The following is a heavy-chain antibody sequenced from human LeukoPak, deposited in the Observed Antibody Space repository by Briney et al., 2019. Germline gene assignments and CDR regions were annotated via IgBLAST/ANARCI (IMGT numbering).Heavy chain of an antibody. V-gene: IGHV3-48*03. CDR2: ISDTPNTM. D-gene: IGHD5-12*01. J-gene: IGHJ4*02. Sequence: PGGSLRLSCVASGFTFSSYEMNWVRQAPGKGLEWVSYISDTPNTMYYADSVKGRFTISRDNAKNSLFLRMNSLRVDDTAVYYCAREYTGSEYFDYWGQGTLVTVSS. CDR3: AREYTGSEYFDY. CDR1: GFTFSSYE.